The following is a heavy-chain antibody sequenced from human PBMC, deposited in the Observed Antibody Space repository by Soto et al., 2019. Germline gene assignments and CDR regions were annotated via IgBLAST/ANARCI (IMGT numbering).Heavy chain of an antibody. V-gene: IGHV1-3*01. CDR2: INAGNGNT. CDR1: GYTFTSYA. J-gene: IGHJ4*02. CDR3: ARWVSISAAGCGPYY. D-gene: IGHD6-13*01. Sequence: ASVKVSCKASGYTFTSYAMHWVRQAPGQRLEWMGWINAGNGNTKYSQKFRGRVTITSDTSASTAYMELSSLRSEETAVYYCARWVSISAAGCGPYYWGQGTLVNVAS.